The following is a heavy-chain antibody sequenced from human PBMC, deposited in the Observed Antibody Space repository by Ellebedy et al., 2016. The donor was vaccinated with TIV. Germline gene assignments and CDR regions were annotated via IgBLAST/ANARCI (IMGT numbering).Heavy chain of an antibody. CDR3: ARDMVQGMVAVYVWFDY. CDR1: GYSFGSYG. J-gene: IGHJ4*02. V-gene: IGHV1-18*01. Sequence: ASVKVSCKASGYSFGSYGISWVRQAPGQGPEWMGWISAYTGETNSAQKFQGRLTMSNDTSSSTAYMELRSLKSDDTAVYYCARDMVQGMVAVYVWFDYWGQGTRVTVSS. CDR2: ISAYTGET. D-gene: IGHD3-10*01.